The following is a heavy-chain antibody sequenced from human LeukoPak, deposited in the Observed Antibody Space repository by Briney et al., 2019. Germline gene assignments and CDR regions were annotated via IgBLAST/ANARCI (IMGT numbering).Heavy chain of an antibody. D-gene: IGHD3-16*02. V-gene: IGHV3-23*01. J-gene: IGHJ4*02. CDR2: ISGSGGST. CDR1: GFTFSSYA. CDR3: AKVPLNPMITFGGVIAPFY. Sequence: GGSLRLSCAASGFTFSSYAMSWVRQAPGKGLEWVSAISGSGGSTYYADSVKGRFTISRDNSKNTLYLQMNSLRAEDTAVYYCAKVPLNPMITFGGVIAPFYWGQGTLVTVSS.